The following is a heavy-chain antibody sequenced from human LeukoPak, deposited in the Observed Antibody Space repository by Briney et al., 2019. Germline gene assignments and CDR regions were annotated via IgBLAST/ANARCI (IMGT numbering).Heavy chain of an antibody. CDR3: ARDLGTYYHYYYYMDV. CDR2: ISSSSSYI. CDR1: AFTFSDYS. Sequence: GGSLRLSCAASAFTFSDYSMNWVRQAPGKGLEWVSSISSSSSYIYYADSVEGRLTISRDNAKNSLYLPMNSLRAEDTAVYYCARDLGTYYHYYYYMDVWGKGTTVTVSS. J-gene: IGHJ6*03. V-gene: IGHV3-21*01.